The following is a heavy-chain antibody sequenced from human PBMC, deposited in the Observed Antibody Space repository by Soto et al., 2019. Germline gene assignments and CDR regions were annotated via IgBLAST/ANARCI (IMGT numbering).Heavy chain of an antibody. CDR1: GGTFSSYA. J-gene: IGHJ6*02. Sequence: GASVKVSCKASGGTFSSYAISWVRQAPGQGLEWMGGTIPIFGTANYAQKFQGRVTITADESTSTAYMELSSLRSEDTAVYYCARNGRTGTLYYSGMDVWGQGTTVTVSS. D-gene: IGHD1-1*01. V-gene: IGHV1-69*13. CDR3: ARNGRTGTLYYSGMDV. CDR2: TIPIFGTA.